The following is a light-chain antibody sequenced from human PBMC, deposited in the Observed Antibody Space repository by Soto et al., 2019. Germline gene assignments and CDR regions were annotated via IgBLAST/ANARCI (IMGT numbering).Light chain of an antibody. CDR1: SSDVGGYNY. J-gene: IGLJ2*01. V-gene: IGLV2-14*01. CDR2: EVS. CDR3: SSYTSFSTLV. Sequence: QSVLTQPASVSGSRGQAIIISCTGSSSDVGGYNYVSWYQQHPGKAPKLMIYEVSNRPSGVSNRFSGSKSGNTASLSISGLQAEDEAHYYCSSYTSFSTLVFGGGTKVTVL.